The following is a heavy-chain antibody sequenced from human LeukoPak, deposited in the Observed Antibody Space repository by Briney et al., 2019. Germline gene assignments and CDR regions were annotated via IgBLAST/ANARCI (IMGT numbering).Heavy chain of an antibody. Sequence: GGSLRLSCATSGFTFNRHAMSWVRRTPGQGREWVSGVSATGGITHYRDSVRGRFTISKDNSKNTVSLQMDSLRAEDTAVYYCAKGGTTWFYDPSDDHATIFDSWGQGTLVTVSS. D-gene: IGHD3-22*01. CDR2: VSATGGIT. V-gene: IGHV3-23*01. CDR3: AKGGTTWFYDPSDDHATIFDS. J-gene: IGHJ4*02. CDR1: GFTFNRHA.